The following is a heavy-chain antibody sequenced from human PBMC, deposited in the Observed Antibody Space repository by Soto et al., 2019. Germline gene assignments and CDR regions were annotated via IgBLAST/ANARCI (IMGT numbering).Heavy chain of an antibody. V-gene: IGHV4-34*01. CDR1: GGSFSGYY. D-gene: IGHD2-2*01. CDR2: INHSGST. J-gene: IGHJ6*02. Sequence: SETLSLTCAVYGGSFSGYYWSWIRQPPGKGLEWIGEINHSGSTNYNPSLKSRVTISVDTSKNQFSLKLSSVTAADTAVYYCARGPGYCSSTSCYGRWDVWGQGTTVTVSS. CDR3: ARGPGYCSSTSCYGRWDV.